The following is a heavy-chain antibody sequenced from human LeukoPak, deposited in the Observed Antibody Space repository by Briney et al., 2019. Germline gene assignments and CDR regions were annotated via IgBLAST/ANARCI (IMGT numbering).Heavy chain of an antibody. D-gene: IGHD3-9*01. J-gene: IGHJ3*02. CDR2: IIPIFGTA. V-gene: IGHV1-69*13. CDR1: GGTFSSYA. CDR3: ARDHLYDIWTGYYIKSAFDI. Sequence: SVKVSCKASGGTFSSYAISWVRQAPGQGLEWMGGIIPIFGTANYAQKFQGRVTITADESTSTAYMELSSLRSEDTAVYYCARDHLYDIWTGYYIKSAFDIWGQGTMATVSS.